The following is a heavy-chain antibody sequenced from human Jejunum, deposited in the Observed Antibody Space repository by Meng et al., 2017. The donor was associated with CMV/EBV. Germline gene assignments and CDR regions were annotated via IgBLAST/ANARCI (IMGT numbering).Heavy chain of an antibody. J-gene: IGHJ5*02. CDR2: VHGSRGT. CDR3: ARGRWTGGWFDP. CDR1: GASISTDF. Sequence: VAGASISTDFWTWIRQVPGKGLEWIGYVHGSRGTNYNPSFKSRVTISADTSKNQVSLRLTSVTAADTAVFYCARGRWTGGWFDPWGQGILVTVSS. V-gene: IGHV4-59*12. D-gene: IGHD3/OR15-3a*01.